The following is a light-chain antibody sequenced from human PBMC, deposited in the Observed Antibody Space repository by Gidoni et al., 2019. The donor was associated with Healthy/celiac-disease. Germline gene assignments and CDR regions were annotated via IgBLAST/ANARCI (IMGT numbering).Light chain of an antibody. CDR2: DAS. V-gene: IGKV1-33*01. CDR1: QDISNY. Sequence: GDRVTITCQASQDISNYLNWYQQKPGKAPKLLIYDASNLETGVPSRFSGSGSGTDFTFTISSLQPEDIATYYCQQYENLPPYTFGQGTKLEIK. CDR3: QQYENLPPYT. J-gene: IGKJ2*01.